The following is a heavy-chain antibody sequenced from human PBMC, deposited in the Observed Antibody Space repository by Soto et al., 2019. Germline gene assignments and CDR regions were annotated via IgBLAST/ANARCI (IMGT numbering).Heavy chain of an antibody. V-gene: IGHV2-5*02. J-gene: IGHJ4*02. CDR1: GFSLSTSKVG. CDR2: IYRDDDK. D-gene: IGHD3-16*01. Sequence: QITLKESGPTLVTPTQTLTLTCTFSGFSLSTSKVGVGWIRQPPGKALEWLALIYRDDDKYYSPSLKSRLTITKDTSKNQVVLTMTNVEAVDTGTYYCAHKGGIDYDYWGQGTLVTVSS. CDR3: AHKGGIDYDY.